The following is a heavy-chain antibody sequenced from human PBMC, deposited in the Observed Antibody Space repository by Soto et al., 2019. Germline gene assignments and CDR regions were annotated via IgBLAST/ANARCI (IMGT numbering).Heavy chain of an antibody. V-gene: IGHV4-59*01. CDR1: GGSISSYY. D-gene: IGHD2-2*01. J-gene: IGHJ5*02. CDR2: IYYSGST. CDR3: ARDQVPAALLACFDP. Sequence: PSETLSLTCTVSGGSISSYYWSWIRQPPGKGLEWIGYIYYSGSTNYNPSLKSRVTISVDTSKNQFSLKLSSVTAADTAVYYCARDQVPAALLACFDPWGQGTLVPGSS.